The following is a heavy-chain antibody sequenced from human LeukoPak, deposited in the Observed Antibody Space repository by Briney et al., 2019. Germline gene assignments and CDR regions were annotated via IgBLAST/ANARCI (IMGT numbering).Heavy chain of an antibody. D-gene: IGHD6-6*01. V-gene: IGHV4-59*01. Sequence: ETLSLTCTVSGGSISSYYWSWIRQPPGKGLEWIGYIHYSGSTNYNPSLKSRVTISVDTSKNEFSLRLSSVTAADTAVYYCARESPYSSSSPWDYWGQGTLVTVSS. CDR3: ARESPYSSSSPWDY. J-gene: IGHJ4*02. CDR1: GGSISSYY. CDR2: IHYSGST.